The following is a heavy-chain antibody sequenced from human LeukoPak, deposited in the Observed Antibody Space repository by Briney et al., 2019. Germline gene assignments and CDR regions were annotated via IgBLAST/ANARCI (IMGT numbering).Heavy chain of an antibody. CDR1: GDSISSYY. J-gene: IGHJ4*02. CDR3: AGGVAATRVFDY. V-gene: IGHV4-59*08. Sequence: SETLSLTCTVSGDSISSYYWSWIRQPPGKGLEWIGCFYYSGYTNYNPSLKSRLTISVDTSKNQFSLKLSSVTAADTAVYYCAGGVAATRVFDYWGQGTLVTVSS. CDR2: FYYSGYT. D-gene: IGHD2-15*01.